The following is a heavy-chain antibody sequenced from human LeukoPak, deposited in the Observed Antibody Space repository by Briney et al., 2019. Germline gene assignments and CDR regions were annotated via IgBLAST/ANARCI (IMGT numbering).Heavy chain of an antibody. J-gene: IGHJ4*02. CDR1: GGSISSSNW. Sequence: SGTLSLTCAVSGGSISSSNWWSWVRQPPGKGLEWIGEIYHSGSTNYNPSLKSRVTISVDKSKNQFSLKLSSVTAADTAVYYCARDTRWELLWGYFDYWGQGTLVTVSS. CDR3: ARDTRWELLWGYFDY. V-gene: IGHV4-4*02. D-gene: IGHD1-26*01. CDR2: IYHSGST.